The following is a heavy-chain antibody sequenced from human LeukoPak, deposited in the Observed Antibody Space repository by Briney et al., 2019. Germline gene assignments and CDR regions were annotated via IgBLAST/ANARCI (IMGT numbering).Heavy chain of an antibody. CDR2: IYYSGNT. Sequence: SETLSLTXTVSGGSTSSYYWSWIRQPPGKGVEWIGYIYYSGNTNLNPSLKSRITMSIDTSKNQFSLNLSSVTAADTAVYYCARVGSGHFDLWGQGTLVSVSS. CDR1: GGSTSSYY. V-gene: IGHV4-59*01. D-gene: IGHD2-15*01. CDR3: ARVGSGHFDL. J-gene: IGHJ4*02.